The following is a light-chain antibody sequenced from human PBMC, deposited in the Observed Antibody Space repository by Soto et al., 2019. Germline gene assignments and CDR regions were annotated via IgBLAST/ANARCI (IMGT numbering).Light chain of an antibody. J-gene: IGKJ4*01. CDR1: QSVSSY. Sequence: IMLTQSASTLSLSPGERATLSCRASQSVSSYLAWYQQKPGQAPRLLIYDASNRATGIPARFSGSGSGTDFTLTISSLEPEDFAVYYCQQRSNWTLTFGGGTKVDIK. V-gene: IGKV3-11*01. CDR2: DAS. CDR3: QQRSNWTLT.